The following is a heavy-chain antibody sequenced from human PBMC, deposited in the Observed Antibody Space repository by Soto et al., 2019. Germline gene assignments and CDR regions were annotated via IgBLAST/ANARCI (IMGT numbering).Heavy chain of an antibody. CDR1: GGSIRSYY. Sequence: QVQLQESGPGLVKPSKTLSLTCTVSGGSIRSYYWSWIRQPPGKGLEWIGYIYYSGSTNYNPSLKSRVSISVDTSKNKFSLKLSSVTAADTAVYYCARHPYDYFDYWGQGTLVTVSS. CDR3: ARHPYDYFDY. V-gene: IGHV4-59*08. D-gene: IGHD4-17*01. J-gene: IGHJ4*02. CDR2: IYYSGST.